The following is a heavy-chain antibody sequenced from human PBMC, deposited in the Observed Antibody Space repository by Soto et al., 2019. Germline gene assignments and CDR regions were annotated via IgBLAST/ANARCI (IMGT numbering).Heavy chain of an antibody. CDR2: IYYSGST. Sequence: SETLSLTCTVSGGSISSYYWSWIRQPPGKGLEWIGYIYYSGSTNYNPSLKSRVTISVDTSKNQFSLKLNSMTAADTAVYYCARHNYGSGSTYFDYWGHGNPGHR. CDR1: GGSISSYY. D-gene: IGHD3-10*01. J-gene: IGHJ4*02. CDR3: ARHNYGSGSTYFDY. V-gene: IGHV4-59*08.